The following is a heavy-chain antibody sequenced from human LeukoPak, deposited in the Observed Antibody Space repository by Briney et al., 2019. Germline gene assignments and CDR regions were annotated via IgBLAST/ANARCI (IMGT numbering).Heavy chain of an antibody. CDR3: ARAPPNLWKYFDY. V-gene: IGHV1-69*05. CDR1: GGTFSSYA. CDR2: IIPIFGTA. Sequence: ASVKVSCKASGGTFSSYAISWVRQAPGPGLEWMGRIIPIFGTANYAQKFQGRVTITTDESTSTAYIELSSLRSEDTAVYYCARAPPNLWKYFDYWGQGTLVTASS. D-gene: IGHD1-1*01. J-gene: IGHJ4*02.